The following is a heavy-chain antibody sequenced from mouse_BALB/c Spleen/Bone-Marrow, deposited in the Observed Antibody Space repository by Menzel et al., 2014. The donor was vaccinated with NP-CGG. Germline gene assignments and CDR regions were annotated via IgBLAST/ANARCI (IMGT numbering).Heavy chain of an antibody. Sequence: EVQLHESGPELVKPGASVKISCKTSGYTFTEYTMHWVKQSHGKSLEWIGGIHPNNGSSNYNLKFKGKATLTVDKSSSTAYMELRSLTSDDSALYYCARRGIYYGFPCWAQGTLVAVSA. CDR1: GYTFTEYT. CDR2: IHPNNGSS. D-gene: IGHD2-1*01. V-gene: IGHV1-18*01. J-gene: IGHJ3*01. CDR3: ARRGIYYGFPC.